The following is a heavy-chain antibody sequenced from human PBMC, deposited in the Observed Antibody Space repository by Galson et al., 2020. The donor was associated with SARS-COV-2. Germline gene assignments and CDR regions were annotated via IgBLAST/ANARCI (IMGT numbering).Heavy chain of an antibody. CDR3: ARGGAVEVVRGVRPIDY. J-gene: IGHJ4*02. V-gene: IGHV1-18*01. CDR2: ISAYNGNT. CDR1: GYTFTSYG. Sequence: GESLKISCKASGYTFTSYGISWVRQAPGQGLEWMGWISAYNGNTNYAQKLQGRVTMTTDTSTSTAYMELRSLRSDDTAVYYCARGGAVEVVRGVRPIDYWGQGTLVTVSS. D-gene: IGHD3-10*01.